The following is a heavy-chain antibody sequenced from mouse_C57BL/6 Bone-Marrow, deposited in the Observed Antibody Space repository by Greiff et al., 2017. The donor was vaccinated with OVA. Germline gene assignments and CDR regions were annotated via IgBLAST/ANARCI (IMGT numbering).Heavy chain of an antibody. CDR2: IYPGSGST. CDR1: GYTFTSYW. V-gene: IGHV1-55*01. Sequence: QVQLQQPGAELVKPGASVKMSCKASGYTFTSYWITWVKQRPGQGLEWIGDIYPGSGSTNYNEQFKSKATLTVDTSSSTAYMQLSSLTSEDSAVYYCATPYDYGSSPYYAMDYWGQGTSVTVSS. J-gene: IGHJ4*01. CDR3: ATPYDYGSSPYYAMDY. D-gene: IGHD1-1*01.